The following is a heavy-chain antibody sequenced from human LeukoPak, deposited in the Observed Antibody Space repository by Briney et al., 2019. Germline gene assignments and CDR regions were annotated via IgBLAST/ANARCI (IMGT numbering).Heavy chain of an antibody. J-gene: IGHJ3*02. CDR2: ISGDGVSP. CDR1: GFTFNNYA. Sequence: GGSLRLSCSASGFTFNNYALTWVRQTPGKGLECVSAISGDGVSPYYADSVKGRFTISRDNSKNTLYLQMNSLRAEDTAVYYCAKYMVRGPSLGAFDIWGQGTMVTVSS. D-gene: IGHD3-10*01. V-gene: IGHV3-23*01. CDR3: AKYMVRGPSLGAFDI.